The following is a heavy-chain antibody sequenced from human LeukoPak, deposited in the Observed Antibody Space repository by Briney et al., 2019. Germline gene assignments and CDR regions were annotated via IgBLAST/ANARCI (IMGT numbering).Heavy chain of an antibody. Sequence: PSETLSLTCTVSGYSISSGYYWSWIRQPAGKGLEWIGRIYTSGSTNYNPSLKSRVTMSVDTSKNQFSLKLSSVTAADTAVYYCARAQGCSSTSCYPGYYYYYMDVWGKGTTVTVSS. CDR3: ARAQGCSSTSCYPGYYYYYMDV. CDR1: GYSISSGYY. V-gene: IGHV4-4*07. J-gene: IGHJ6*03. CDR2: IYTSGST. D-gene: IGHD2-2*01.